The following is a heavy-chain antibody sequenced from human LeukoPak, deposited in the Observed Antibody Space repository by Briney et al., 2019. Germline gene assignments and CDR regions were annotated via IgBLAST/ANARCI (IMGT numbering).Heavy chain of an antibody. J-gene: IGHJ4*02. CDR2: IYSGGST. CDR1: GFTVSSNY. V-gene: IGHV3-66*02. D-gene: IGHD3-22*01. Sequence: GGSLRLSCAASGFTVSSNYMSWVRQAPGKGLEWVSVIYSGGSTYYADSVKGRFTISRDNSKNTLYLQMNSLRAEDTAVYYCAREVAYYYDSSGYYDYWGQGALVTVSS. CDR3: AREVAYYYDSSGYYDY.